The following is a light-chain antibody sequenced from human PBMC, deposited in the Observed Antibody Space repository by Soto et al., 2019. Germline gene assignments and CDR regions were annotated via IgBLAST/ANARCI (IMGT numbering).Light chain of an antibody. J-gene: IGKJ1*01. CDR1: RSVISSD. CDR2: GAS. V-gene: IGKV3-20*01. Sequence: QSTGAMSSTPWERATLSCRARRSVISSDLAWYQQKPGQAPRLLIYGASSMATGIPDRFSGSGSGTDFTLTISCLQSEDFATYYCQQYYSSPRTFGQGTKVDIK. CDR3: QQYYSSPRT.